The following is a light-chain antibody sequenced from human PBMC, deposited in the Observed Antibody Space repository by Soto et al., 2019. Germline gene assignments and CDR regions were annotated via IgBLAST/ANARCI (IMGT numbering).Light chain of an antibody. V-gene: IGKV3-11*01. CDR3: QHRSIWPVS. CDR1: QSVSRY. J-gene: IGKJ5*01. Sequence: EIVLTQSPGTLSLSPGERATLSFMASQSVSRYLAWYQQKPGLAPRLLIYDASTRATGIPARFSGSGSGTDFTLIISSLEPEDFAVYYCQHRSIWPVSFGQGTRLEIK. CDR2: DAS.